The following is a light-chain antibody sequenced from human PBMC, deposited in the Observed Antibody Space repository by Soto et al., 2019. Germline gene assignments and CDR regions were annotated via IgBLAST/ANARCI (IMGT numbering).Light chain of an antibody. CDR2: SAS. CDR3: QQTNSVPLT. J-gene: IGKJ4*01. CDR1: QVISIW. Sequence: DIQMTQSPSSVSASVGDRVTITCRASQVISIWLAWYQQKPGKAPNLLISSASTLQSGVPSRFSGSGSGTDFTLTISSLQPEDFATYYCQQTNSVPLTFGGGTKVELK. V-gene: IGKV1D-12*01.